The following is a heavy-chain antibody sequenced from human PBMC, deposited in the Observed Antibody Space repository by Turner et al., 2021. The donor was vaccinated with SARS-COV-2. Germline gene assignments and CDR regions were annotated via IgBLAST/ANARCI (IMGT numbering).Heavy chain of an antibody. CDR1: GFTFDAYA. CDR3: AKSSKLLRFLEWLPEDYYYGMDV. Sequence: EVQLVESGGGLVQSGRSLRLSCAASGFTFDAYAMHWVRQAPGKGLGWVSRISWNSGSIVYADSVKGRFTISRDNAKNSLYLQMNSLRAEDTALYYCAKSSKLLRFLEWLPEDYYYGMDVWGQGTTVTVSS. CDR2: ISWNSGSI. D-gene: IGHD3-3*01. V-gene: IGHV3-9*01. J-gene: IGHJ6*02.